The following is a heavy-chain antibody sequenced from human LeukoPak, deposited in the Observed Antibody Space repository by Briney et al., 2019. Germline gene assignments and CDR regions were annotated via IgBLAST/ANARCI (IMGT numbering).Heavy chain of an antibody. CDR1: GFIFSDYY. V-gene: IGHV3-11*04. Sequence: PGGSLRLSCAASGFIFSDYYMTWIRQAPGKGLEWVSYISSSDSILYYAGSVKGRFTISRDNAKNSVNLEMNNLRVEDTAVYYCVKTARLADYWGQGTLVTVSS. J-gene: IGHJ4*02. CDR3: VKTARLADY. D-gene: IGHD6-6*01. CDR2: ISSSDSIL.